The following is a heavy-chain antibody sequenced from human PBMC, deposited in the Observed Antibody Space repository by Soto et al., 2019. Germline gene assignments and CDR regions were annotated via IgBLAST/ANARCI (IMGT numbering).Heavy chain of an antibody. J-gene: IGHJ3*02. CDR2: ISYDGSNK. CDR3: AKEMRRRCLEVLFLFDI. D-gene: IGHD3-3*01. V-gene: IGHV3-30*18. Sequence: QAPGKGLEWVAVISYDGSNKYYADSVKGRFTISRDNSKNTLYLQMNSLRAEDTAVYYCAKEMRRRCLEVLFLFDIWGQGT.